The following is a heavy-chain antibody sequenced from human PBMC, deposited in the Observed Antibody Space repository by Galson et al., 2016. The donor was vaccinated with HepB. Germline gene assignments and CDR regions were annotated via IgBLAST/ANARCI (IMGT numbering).Heavy chain of an antibody. CDR3: AKGSAGVYGTIFDY. D-gene: IGHD6-13*01. CDR2: ISHGGGRT. CDR1: GVVFRNYA. V-gene: IGHV3-23*01. J-gene: IGHJ4*02. Sequence: SLRLSCAVSGVVFRNYAMTWVRQAPGKGLEWVSGISHGGGRTFYADSVEGRFTISRDNSKKTLDLQMSSLSPEDTAVYHCAKGSAGVYGTIFDYWGQGTQVTVAP.